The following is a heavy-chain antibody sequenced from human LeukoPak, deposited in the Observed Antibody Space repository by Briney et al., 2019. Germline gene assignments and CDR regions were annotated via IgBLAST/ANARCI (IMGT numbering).Heavy chain of an antibody. D-gene: IGHD5-24*01. CDR2: IYYSGST. J-gene: IGHJ5*02. CDR3: ARTPRDGYDLNWFDP. Sequence: PSETLSLTCTVSGGSISSYYWSWIRQPPAKGLEWIGYIYYSGSTNYNPSLKSRVTISVDTSKNQFSLKLSSVTAADTAVYYCARTPRDGYDLNWFDPWGQGTLVTVSS. V-gene: IGHV4-59*01. CDR1: GGSISSYY.